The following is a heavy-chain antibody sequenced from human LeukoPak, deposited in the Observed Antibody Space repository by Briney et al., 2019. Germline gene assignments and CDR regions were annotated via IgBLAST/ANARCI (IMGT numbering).Heavy chain of an antibody. J-gene: IGHJ3*02. CDR1: GFTFSTYA. V-gene: IGHV3-23*01. CDR3: AKDRSPYDSREYEGAFDI. CDR2: ISGSGGST. Sequence: GGSLRLSCAASGFTFSTYAMTWVRQAPGKGLEWVSGISGSGGSTYYADSVKGRFTISRDSSKNTLYLQMNSLRAEDTALYYCAKDRSPYDSREYEGAFDIWGQGTMVTVSS. D-gene: IGHD3-22*01.